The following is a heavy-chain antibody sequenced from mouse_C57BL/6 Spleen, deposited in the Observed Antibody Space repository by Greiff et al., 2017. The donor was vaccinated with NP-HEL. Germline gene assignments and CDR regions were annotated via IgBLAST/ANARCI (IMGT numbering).Heavy chain of an antibody. CDR1: GYAFSSSW. Sequence: VQLQESGPELVKPGASVKISCKASGYAFSSSWMNWVKQRPGKGLEWIGRIYPGDGDTNYNGKFKGKATLTADKSSSTAYMQLSSLTSEDSAVYFCARRELDYYGSSYDYFDYWGQGTTLTVSS. V-gene: IGHV1-82*01. D-gene: IGHD1-1*01. CDR3: ARRELDYYGSSYDYFDY. CDR2: IYPGDGDT. J-gene: IGHJ2*01.